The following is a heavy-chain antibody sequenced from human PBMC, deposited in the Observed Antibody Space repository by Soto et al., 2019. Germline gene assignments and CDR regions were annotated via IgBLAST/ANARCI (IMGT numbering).Heavy chain of an antibody. V-gene: IGHV3-23*01. D-gene: IGHD3-16*02. CDR2: ISGSGGTK. Sequence: EVQLLESGGGLVQPGGSLRLSCAASGFIFSSYGMSWVRQAPGKGPAWVSGISGSGGTKYYADSVKGRFTISRDNSKNTLYLQMNSLRAEDTAVYYCAKDTRLRLGDLSFDALDSWGQGTLVTVSS. CDR3: AKDTRLRLGDLSFDALDS. J-gene: IGHJ4*02. CDR1: GFIFSSYG.